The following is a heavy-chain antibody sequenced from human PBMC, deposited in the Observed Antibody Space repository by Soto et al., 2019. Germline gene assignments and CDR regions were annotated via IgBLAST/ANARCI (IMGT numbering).Heavy chain of an antibody. CDR2: ISAYDGNT. D-gene: IGHD3-22*01. J-gene: IGHJ3*01. CDR1: GYTVTSYG. Sequence: QVQLVQSGAEVKKPGASVKVSCKASGYTVTSYGFTWVRQAPGQGLEWMGWISAYDGNTKYPQKLQDRITMSADTSTSTAYMELRSLRSDDTAVYYCATYSYYYDDNGYGNDAFDVWGQGTKVTVSS. CDR3: ATYSYYYDDNGYGNDAFDV. V-gene: IGHV1-18*01.